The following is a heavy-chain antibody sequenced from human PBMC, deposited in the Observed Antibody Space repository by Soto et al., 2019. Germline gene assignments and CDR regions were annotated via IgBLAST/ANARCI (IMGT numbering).Heavy chain of an antibody. V-gene: IGHV4-31*03. CDR3: AKNYGNAFDI. CDR2: IYYSGST. Sequence: SETLSLTCTVSGGSISSGGYYWSWIRQHPGKGMEWIGYIYYSGSTYYNPSLKSRLTISVDTSKNQFSLKLSSVTAADTAVYYCAKNYGNAFDIWGQGTMVTVSS. D-gene: IGHD3-10*01. CDR1: GGSISSGGYY. J-gene: IGHJ3*02.